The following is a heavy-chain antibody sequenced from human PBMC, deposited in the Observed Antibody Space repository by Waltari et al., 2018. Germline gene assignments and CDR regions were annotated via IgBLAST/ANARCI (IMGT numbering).Heavy chain of an antibody. CDR1: GFSFHDYA. CDR2: IVGGGDNT. J-gene: IGHJ6*02. Sequence: EVQLLESGGGLVQPGGSLRGSCAASGFSFHDYAMSWVRQALGKGLEWVSSIVGGGDNTYYADSVKGLFTISRDNSKNTVLLQMNSLRAEDTAVYFCAKVVLTPYYFYYGMDVWGQGTTVTVPS. V-gene: IGHV3-23*01. D-gene: IGHD2-21*02. CDR3: AKVVLTPYYFYYGMDV.